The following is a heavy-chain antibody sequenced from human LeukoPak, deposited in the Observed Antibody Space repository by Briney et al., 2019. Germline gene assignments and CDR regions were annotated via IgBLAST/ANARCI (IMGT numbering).Heavy chain of an antibody. CDR1: GFAFSSYG. J-gene: IGHJ5*02. D-gene: IGHD4-23*01. CDR2: IWYDGSNK. Sequence: PGGSLRLSCAASGFAFSSYGMHWVRQAPGKGLEWVAFIWYDGSNKYYADSVKGRFTISRDNSKNTLYLQMNSLRAADTAVYYCARDPQTYYGGPQPYTWFAPWGQGTLVTVPS. V-gene: IGHV3-33*01. CDR3: ARDPQTYYGGPQPYTWFAP.